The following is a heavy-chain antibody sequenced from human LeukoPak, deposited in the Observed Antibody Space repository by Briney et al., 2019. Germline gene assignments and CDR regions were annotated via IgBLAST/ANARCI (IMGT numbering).Heavy chain of an antibody. D-gene: IGHD1-26*01. CDR2: INPNSGGT. V-gene: IGHV1-2*02. CDR3: ARGIVGATTGD. CDR1: GYTFTGYY. J-gene: IGHJ4*02. Sequence: GSSVKVSCKASGYTFTGYYMHWVRQAPGQGLEWMGWINPNSGGTKYAQKFHGRVTMTRDTSISTAYMELSRLRSDDTAVYYCARGIVGATTGDWGQGTLVSVSS.